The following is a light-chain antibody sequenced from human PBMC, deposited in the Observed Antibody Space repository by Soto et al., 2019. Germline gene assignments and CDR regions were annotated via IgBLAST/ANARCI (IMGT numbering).Light chain of an antibody. J-gene: IGKJ3*01. CDR1: QSVSSY. CDR3: QQYGSSPFT. Sequence: EIVFTHSPATMPLSPGERATLSCRASQSVSSYLAWYQQKPGQAPRLLIYGASSRATGIPDRFSGSGSGTDFTLTISRLEPEDFAVYYCQQYGSSPFTFGPGTKVDIK. V-gene: IGKV3-20*01. CDR2: GAS.